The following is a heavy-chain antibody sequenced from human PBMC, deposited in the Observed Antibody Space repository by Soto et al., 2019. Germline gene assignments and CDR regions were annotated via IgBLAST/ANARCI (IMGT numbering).Heavy chain of an antibody. J-gene: IGHJ4*02. Sequence: SVKVSCKASGGTFSSYAISWVRQAPGQGLEWMGGIIPIFGTANYAQKFQGRVTITADESTSTAYMELSSLRSEDTAVYYCARASRWGYCTNGVCYDYWGQGXLVTVSS. CDR1: GGTFSSYA. CDR3: ARASRWGYCTNGVCYDY. CDR2: IIPIFGTA. V-gene: IGHV1-69*13. D-gene: IGHD2-8*01.